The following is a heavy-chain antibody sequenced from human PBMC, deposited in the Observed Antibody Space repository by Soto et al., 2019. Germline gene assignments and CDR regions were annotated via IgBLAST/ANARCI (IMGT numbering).Heavy chain of an antibody. V-gene: IGHV3-21*01. CDR1: GFTFSSYR. CDR3: ARRDANYDFWSGYPDPFDY. J-gene: IGHJ4*02. D-gene: IGHD3-3*01. CDR2: ISSSSSYI. Sequence: GGSLRLSCAASGFTFSSYRMNWVRQAPGKGLEWVSSISSSSSYIYYADSVKGRFTISRDNAKNSLYLQMNSLRAEDTAVYYCARRDANYDFWSGYPDPFDYWGQGTLVTVSS.